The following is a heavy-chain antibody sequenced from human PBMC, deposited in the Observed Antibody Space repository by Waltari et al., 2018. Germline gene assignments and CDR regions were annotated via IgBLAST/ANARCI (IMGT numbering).Heavy chain of an antibody. CDR2: MFNGGGT. D-gene: IGHD4-17*01. CDR3: ARHGYSGGWFDP. V-gene: IGHV4-39*01. Sequence: QLQLQESGPGLVKPSETLSLTCSVSGASISSSNYYWGWIRQPPGKGLEWIGSMFNGGGTYYNPSRKSRVTISVDTSKNQVSRRLNSVTAADTAIYYCARHGYSGGWFDPWGQGTLVTVSS. CDR1: GASISSSNYY. J-gene: IGHJ5*02.